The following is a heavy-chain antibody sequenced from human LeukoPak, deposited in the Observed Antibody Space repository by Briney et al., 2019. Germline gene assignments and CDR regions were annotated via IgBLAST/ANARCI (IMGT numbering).Heavy chain of an antibody. Sequence: SETLSLTCTVSGGSISSYYWSWIRQPPGKGLEWIGYTYYSGSTNYNPSLKSRVTISVDTSKNQFSLKLSSVTAADTAVYYCASNYDSFAAHAFDIWGQGTMVTVSS. V-gene: IGHV4-59*01. CDR1: GGSISSYY. CDR2: TYYSGST. J-gene: IGHJ3*02. D-gene: IGHD3-10*01. CDR3: ASNYDSFAAHAFDI.